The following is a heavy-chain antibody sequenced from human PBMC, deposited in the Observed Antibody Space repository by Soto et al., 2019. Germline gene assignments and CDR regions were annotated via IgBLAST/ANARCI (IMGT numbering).Heavy chain of an antibody. Sequence: SETLSLSCAVSGGSISSGGYSRGWIRQPPGNGLEWICYNYHSMSTDYNPSLKFRVTKSVDGSKNLFGLERSSVTAADTAVYCCARVGHFYDSSGYRTVWCQGTTVPVSS. CDR1: GGSISSGGYS. D-gene: IGHD3-22*01. CDR3: ARVGHFYDSSGYRTV. J-gene: IGHJ6*02. V-gene: IGHV4-30-2*01. CDR2: NYHSMST.